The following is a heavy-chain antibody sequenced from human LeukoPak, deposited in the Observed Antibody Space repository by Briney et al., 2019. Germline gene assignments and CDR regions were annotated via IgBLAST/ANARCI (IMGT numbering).Heavy chain of an antibody. CDR2: IYYSGST. CDR1: GGSISSYY. D-gene: IGHD3-3*01. Sequence: PSETLSLTCTVSGGSISSYYWSWIRQPPGKGLEWIGYIYYSGSTNYNPSLKSRVTMSVDTSKNQFSLKMSSVTAADAAVYYCARDLAWSSAFDIWGQGTMVTVSS. CDR3: ARDLAWSSAFDI. J-gene: IGHJ3*02. V-gene: IGHV4-59*12.